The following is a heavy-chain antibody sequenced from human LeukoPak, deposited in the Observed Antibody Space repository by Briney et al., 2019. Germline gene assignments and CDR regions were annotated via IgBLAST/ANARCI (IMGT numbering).Heavy chain of an antibody. CDR1: GFTFSDYW. V-gene: IGHV3-9*01. J-gene: IGHJ4*02. Sequence: GGSLRLSCAASGFTFSDYWMAWVRQAPGKGLEWVSGISWNSGSIDYADSVKGRFTISRDNAKNSLYLQMNSLRVEDTAFYYCAKDNRRHYTSGPNPDSLHWGQGALVTVSS. D-gene: IGHD6-19*01. CDR2: ISWNSGSI. CDR3: AKDNRRHYTSGPNPDSLH.